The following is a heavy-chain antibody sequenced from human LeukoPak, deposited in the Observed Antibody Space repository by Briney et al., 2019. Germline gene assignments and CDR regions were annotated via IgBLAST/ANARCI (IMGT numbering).Heavy chain of an antibody. J-gene: IGHJ4*02. D-gene: IGHD6-6*01. V-gene: IGHV4-39*01. CDR2: IYYSGST. CDR1: GGSISSSSYY. Sequence: PSETLSLTCTVSGGSISSSSYYWGWIRQPPGKGLEWIGSIYYSGSTYYNPSLKSRVTISVDTSKNQFSLKLSSVTAADTAVYYCARHRHPTSIAALKARYYFDYWGQGTLVTVSS. CDR3: ARHRHPTSIAALKARYYFDY.